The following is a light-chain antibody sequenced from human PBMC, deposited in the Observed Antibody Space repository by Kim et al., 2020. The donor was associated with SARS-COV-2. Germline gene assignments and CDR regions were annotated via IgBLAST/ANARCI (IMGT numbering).Light chain of an antibody. Sequence: QSALAQPRSVSGSPKQTVTITCTGTSSDVGAYKNVSWYQHHPGKATKLMIYDVSERPSGVPDRFCGSKSGNTASLTISGLQAEDEAGYYFCSYAGTYTYWVFGGGTQLSVL. CDR1: SSDVGAYKN. J-gene: IGLJ3*02. CDR3: CSYAGTYTYWV. CDR2: DVS. V-gene: IGLV2-11*01.